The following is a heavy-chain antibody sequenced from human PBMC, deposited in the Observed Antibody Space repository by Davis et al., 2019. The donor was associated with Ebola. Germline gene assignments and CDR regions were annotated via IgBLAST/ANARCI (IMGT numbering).Heavy chain of an antibody. J-gene: IGHJ2*01. CDR1: GYSFTSYW. V-gene: IGHV5-51*01. CDR2: IYPGDSDT. Sequence: GESLKISCKGSGYSFTSYWIGWVRQMPGKGLEWMGIIYPGDSDTRYSPSFQGQVTISADKSINTAYLQWSSLKASDTAMYYCARGSYGVRLYWYFDLWGRGTLVTVSS. D-gene: IGHD4-17*01. CDR3: ARGSYGVRLYWYFDL.